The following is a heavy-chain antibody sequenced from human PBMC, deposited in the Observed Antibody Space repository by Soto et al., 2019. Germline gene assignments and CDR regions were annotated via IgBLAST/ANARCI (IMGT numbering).Heavy chain of an antibody. Sequence: QVRLQESGPGLVRPSETLSLTCAVSGASMTNYYWTWIRQTPGRRLEWIGYIFHNGNTKFNPSLFGRVSMSIDTSKSQFSLNLTSVTAADTAVYYCARRRGGYSLDVGGQGTTITVSS. J-gene: IGHJ6*02. D-gene: IGHD3-16*02. CDR1: GASMTNYY. CDR3: ARRRGGYSLDV. V-gene: IGHV4-4*09. CDR2: IFHNGNT.